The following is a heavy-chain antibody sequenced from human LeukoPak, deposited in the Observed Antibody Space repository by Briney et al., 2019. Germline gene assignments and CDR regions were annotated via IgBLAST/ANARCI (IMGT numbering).Heavy chain of an antibody. D-gene: IGHD5-18*01. CDR2: IYSGGST. J-gene: IGHJ4*02. CDR1: GFTVSDND. V-gene: IGHV3-66*01. CDR3: ARDPGYSYGYDY. Sequence: GGSLRLSCVASGFTVSDNDMTWVRQAPAKGLEWVSVIYSGGSTNYADSVKGRFTISRDNSKNTLYLQMNRLRADDTALYYCARDPGYSYGYDYWGQGTLVTVSS.